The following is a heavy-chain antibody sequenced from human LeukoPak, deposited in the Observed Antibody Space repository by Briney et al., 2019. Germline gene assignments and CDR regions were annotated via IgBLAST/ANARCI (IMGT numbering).Heavy chain of an antibody. CDR1: GFTFSSYA. Sequence: GRSLRLSCAASGFTFSSYAMHWVRQAPGKGLEWVAVISYDGSNKYYADSVKGRFTISRDNSKNTLYLQMNSLRAEDTAVYYCARGPRAPFDWLLWPWGQGTLVTVSS. D-gene: IGHD3-9*01. CDR2: ISYDGSNK. V-gene: IGHV3-30-3*01. J-gene: IGHJ5*02. CDR3: ARGPRAPFDWLLWP.